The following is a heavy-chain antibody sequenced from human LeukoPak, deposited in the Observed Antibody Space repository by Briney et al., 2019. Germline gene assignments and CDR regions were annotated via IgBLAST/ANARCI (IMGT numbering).Heavy chain of an antibody. CDR3: AKSSTPTLCRNLDY. J-gene: IGHJ4*02. CDR1: GFTFSSYS. V-gene: IGHV3-23*01. D-gene: IGHD1-14*01. CDR2: ISSGGDI. Sequence: GGSLRLSCAASGFTFSSYSMNWVRQAPGKGLEWVSVISSGGDIYYADSVKGRFTISRDNSKNTLYLQMNSLRPEDTAVYYCAKSSTPTLCRNLDYWGQGTLATVSS.